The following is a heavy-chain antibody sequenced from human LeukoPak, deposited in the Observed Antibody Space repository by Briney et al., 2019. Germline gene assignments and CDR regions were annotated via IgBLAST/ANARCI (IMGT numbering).Heavy chain of an antibody. D-gene: IGHD4/OR15-4a*01. CDR2: ISGYNGDT. CDR3: GRDSIEYNNYGAQFDY. J-gene: IGHJ4*02. V-gene: IGHV1-18*01. CDR1: GYTFNSYG. Sequence: ASVKVSCKATGYTFNSYGISWVRQSLGQGLEWMGWISGYNGDTDYAQKHQGRVTMTTETSTSTAYMELMSLRSDDTAVYYCGRDSIEYNNYGAQFDYWRQRPVVSVSS.